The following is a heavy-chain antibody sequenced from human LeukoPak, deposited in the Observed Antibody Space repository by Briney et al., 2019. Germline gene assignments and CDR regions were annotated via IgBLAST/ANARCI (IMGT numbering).Heavy chain of an antibody. CDR1: GFTFSDYY. CDR3: ARVHLVVVAAALYYYYYGMDV. CDR2: ISSSGSTI. V-gene: IGHV3-11*01. J-gene: IGHJ6*02. D-gene: IGHD2-2*01. Sequence: GGSLRLSCAASGFTFSDYYMSWIRQAPRKGLGWVSYISSSGSTIYYEDSVKGRFTISRENAKNSLYLQMNSPESEDTAVYYCARVHLVVVAAALYYYYYGMDVWGQGTTVTVSS.